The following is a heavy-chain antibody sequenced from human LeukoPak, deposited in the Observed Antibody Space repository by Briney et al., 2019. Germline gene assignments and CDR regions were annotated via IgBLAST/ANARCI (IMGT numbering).Heavy chain of an antibody. Sequence: SETLSLTCTVSGGSISSYYWSWIRQPPGKGLEWIGYIYYSGSTNYNPSLKSRVTISVDTSKNQFSLKLSSVTAADTALYYCVRGKLGFDPWGQGTLVTVSS. J-gene: IGHJ5*02. CDR2: IYYSGST. CDR3: VRGKLGFDP. V-gene: IGHV4-59*01. CDR1: GGSISSYY.